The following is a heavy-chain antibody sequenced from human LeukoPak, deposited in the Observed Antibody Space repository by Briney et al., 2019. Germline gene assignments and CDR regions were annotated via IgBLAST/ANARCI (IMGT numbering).Heavy chain of an antibody. V-gene: IGHV3-53*04. Sequence: GGSLRLSCAASGFTFSSYAMSWVRQAPGKGLEWVSVIYSGGSTYYADSVKGRFTISRHNSKNTLYLQMNSLRGEDTAVYYCATIGGDYVSFDNWGQGTLVTVTS. D-gene: IGHD4-17*01. CDR2: IYSGGST. CDR1: GFTFSSYA. CDR3: ATIGGDYVSFDN. J-gene: IGHJ4*02.